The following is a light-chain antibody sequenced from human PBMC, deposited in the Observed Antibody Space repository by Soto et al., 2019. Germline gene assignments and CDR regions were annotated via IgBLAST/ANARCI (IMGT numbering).Light chain of an antibody. Sequence: DIQMTQSPSTLSASVGDRVTITCRASQSISSWLAWYQQKPGKAPTLLIYKASSLESGVPSRFSGSGSGTEFTLTISSLQPDDVATYYCQQYNSYSPWTFGQGTKVEIK. CDR1: QSISSW. J-gene: IGKJ1*01. CDR3: QQYNSYSPWT. CDR2: KAS. V-gene: IGKV1-5*03.